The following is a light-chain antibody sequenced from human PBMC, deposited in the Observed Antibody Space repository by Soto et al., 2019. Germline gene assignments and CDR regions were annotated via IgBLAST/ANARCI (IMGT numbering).Light chain of an antibody. Sequence: QTVVTQEPSLTVSPGGTVTLTCASSTGAVTSAYYPNWFQQKPGQAPRALIYSTDSKHSWTPARFSGSLLGGKAALTLSGVQPEDEADYYCLLYYGAAVVFGGGNKVTVL. CDR1: TGAVTSAYY. CDR2: STD. J-gene: IGLJ2*01. CDR3: LLYYGAAVV. V-gene: IGLV7-43*01.